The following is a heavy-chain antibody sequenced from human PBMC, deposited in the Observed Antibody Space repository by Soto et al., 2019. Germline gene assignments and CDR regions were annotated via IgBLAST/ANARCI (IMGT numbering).Heavy chain of an antibody. V-gene: IGHV1-69*13. CDR2: IIPIFGTA. Sequence: GASVKVSCKSSGGTFSSYAISWARQAPGQGLEWMGGIIPIFGTANYAQKFQGRVTITADESTSTAYMELSSLRSEDTAVYYCARDFDRHYYGSGRRYGMDVWGQGTTVTVSS. D-gene: IGHD3-10*01. CDR3: ARDFDRHYYGSGRRYGMDV. J-gene: IGHJ6*02. CDR1: GGTFSSYA.